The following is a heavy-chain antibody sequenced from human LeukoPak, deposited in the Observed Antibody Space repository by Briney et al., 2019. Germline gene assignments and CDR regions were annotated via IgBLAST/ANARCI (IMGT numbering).Heavy chain of an antibody. Sequence: PGGSLRLSCAASGFTFSSYRMSWVRQAPGKGLEWVANIKQDGSEKYYVDSVKGRFTISRDNAKNSLYLQMNSLRAEDTAVYYCARDLTPDIVATIPYYFDYWGQGTLVTVSS. V-gene: IGHV3-7*01. D-gene: IGHD5-12*01. CDR3: ARDLTPDIVATIPYYFDY. J-gene: IGHJ4*02. CDR1: GFTFSSYR. CDR2: IKQDGSEK.